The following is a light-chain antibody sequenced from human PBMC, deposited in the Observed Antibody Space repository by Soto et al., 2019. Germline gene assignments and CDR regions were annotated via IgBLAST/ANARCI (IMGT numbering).Light chain of an antibody. V-gene: IGLV1-44*01. J-gene: IGLJ1*01. CDR1: SSNIASNT. CDR3: ASWDDSLNGHV. CDR2: SND. Sequence: QSVLTQPPSASGTPGQRVTVSCSGSSSNIASNTVNWYQQLPGTAPKLLIYSNDQRPSGVPDRFSASKSGTSASLAISRLQSEDEADYYCASWDDSLNGHVFGTGTKVTVL.